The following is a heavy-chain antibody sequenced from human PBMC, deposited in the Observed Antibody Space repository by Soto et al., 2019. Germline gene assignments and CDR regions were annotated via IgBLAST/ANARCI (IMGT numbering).Heavy chain of an antibody. J-gene: IGHJ5*02. Sequence: VQLVESGGGVVQPGRSLRLSCAASGFIFSTYALHWVRQAPGKGLEWVSSISSSSSSIFYADSVKGRFTISRDNAKHSLYLHMNSLRAEDTAVYYCASSYNWYEAWGQGTLVTVSS. CDR2: ISSSSSSI. CDR1: GFIFSTYA. V-gene: IGHV3-21*01. D-gene: IGHD2-15*01. CDR3: ASSYNWYEA.